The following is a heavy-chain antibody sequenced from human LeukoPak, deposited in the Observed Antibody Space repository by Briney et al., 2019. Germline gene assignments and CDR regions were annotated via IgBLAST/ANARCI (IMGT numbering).Heavy chain of an antibody. CDR3: ARLRDWFDP. V-gene: IGHV4-39*01. CDR1: GGSISSSSYY. Sequence: SETLSLTCTVSGGSISSSSYYWGWIRQPAGEELEWIGSIYYSGSTYYNPSLKSRVTISVDTSKNQFSLKLSSVTAADTAVYYCARLRDWFDPWGQGTLVTVSS. CDR2: IYYSGST. J-gene: IGHJ5*02.